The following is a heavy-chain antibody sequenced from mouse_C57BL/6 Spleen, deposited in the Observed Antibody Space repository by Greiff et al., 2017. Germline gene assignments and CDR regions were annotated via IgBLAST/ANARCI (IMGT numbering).Heavy chain of an antibody. J-gene: IGHJ2*01. CDR2: IWSGGRT. D-gene: IGHD4-1*01. V-gene: IGHV2-2*01. Sequence: VQRVESGPGLVQPSQSLSITCTVSGFSLTSYGVHWVRQSPGKGLEWLGVIWSGGRTDYNAAFISRLSISKDNSKSQVFFKMNSLQADDTAIYYCARTGTTHFDYWGQGTTLTVSS. CDR3: ARTGTTHFDY. CDR1: GFSLTSYG.